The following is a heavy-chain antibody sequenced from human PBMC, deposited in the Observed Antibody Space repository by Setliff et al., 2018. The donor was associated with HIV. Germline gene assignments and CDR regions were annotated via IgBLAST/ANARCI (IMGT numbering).Heavy chain of an antibody. V-gene: IGHV4-61*10. Sequence: SETLSLTCTVSGGIISSDSFFWSWIRQPAGKGLEWIGYIYYDGTTNSNPSLKSRVTISVTTSKNQFSLKLSPVTAADTALYFCARATFGSTSSGVNYYMDVWGKGTTVTVSS. J-gene: IGHJ6*03. CDR1: GGIISSDSFF. CDR2: IYYDGTT. CDR3: ARATFGSTSSGVNYYMDV. D-gene: IGHD3-10*01.